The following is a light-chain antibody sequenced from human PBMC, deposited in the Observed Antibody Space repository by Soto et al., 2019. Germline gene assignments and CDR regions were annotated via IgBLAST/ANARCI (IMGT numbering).Light chain of an antibody. Sequence: DIVMTQSPDSLAVSLGERATINCKSSQSVSYSSNNKNYLAWYQQKPGQPPKLLIYWASTRESGVPDRFSGSGSGTDVTLTISSLQAEDGAVYDCHQYYSTPYTFGQGNKLEI. CDR3: HQYYSTPYT. J-gene: IGKJ2*01. CDR2: WAS. CDR1: QSVSYSSNNKNY. V-gene: IGKV4-1*01.